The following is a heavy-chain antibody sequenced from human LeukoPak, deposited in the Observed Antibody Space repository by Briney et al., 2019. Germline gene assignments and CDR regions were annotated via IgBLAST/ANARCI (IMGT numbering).Heavy chain of an antibody. V-gene: IGHV3-33*01. CDR1: GFTFSNYG. CDR3: ARGYDYGDYGVVE. J-gene: IGHJ4*02. CDR2: IWYDGSNE. Sequence: GGSLRLSCAASGFTFSNYGMHWVRQAPGKGLEWVAVIWYDGSNEYYADSVKGRFTISRDNSKNTLYLQMNSLRAEDTAVYYCARGYDYGDYGVVEWGQGTLVTVSS. D-gene: IGHD4-17*01.